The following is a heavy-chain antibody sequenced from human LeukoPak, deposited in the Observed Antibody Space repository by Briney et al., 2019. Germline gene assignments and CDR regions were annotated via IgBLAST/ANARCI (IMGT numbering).Heavy chain of an antibody. CDR1: GGSIISDY. Sequence: SETLSLTCSVSGGSIISDYWNWIRQPPGKRLEWIGYIYGSGNIKYNPSLKSRVTMSLDTSKNQFSLDLSSVTAADAALYYCARSPATYSSSWFGPRLDWYFDLWGRGTLVTVSS. J-gene: IGHJ2*01. CDR2: IYGSGNI. V-gene: IGHV4-59*01. CDR3: ARSPATYSSSWFGPRLDWYFDL. D-gene: IGHD6-13*01.